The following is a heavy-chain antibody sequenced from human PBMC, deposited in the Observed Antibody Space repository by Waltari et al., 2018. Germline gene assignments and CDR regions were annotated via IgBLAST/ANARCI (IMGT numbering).Heavy chain of an antibody. D-gene: IGHD3-10*01. CDR1: GGTFSSYA. V-gene: IGHV1-69*01. J-gene: IGHJ6*02. CDR2: IISIFGRA. CDR3: ARGDYYGSGNHYQYYYGMDV. Sequence: QVQLVQSGSEVKKPGSSVKVSCKASGGTFSSYAISWVRQAPGQGLEWMGGIISIFGRANYAQKFQGRVTITADESTSTAYMELSSLRSEDTAVYYCARGDYYGSGNHYQYYYGMDVWGQGTTVTVSS.